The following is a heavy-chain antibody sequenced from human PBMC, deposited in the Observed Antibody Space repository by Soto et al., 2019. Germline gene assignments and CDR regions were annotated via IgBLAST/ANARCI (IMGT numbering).Heavy chain of an antibody. CDR1: GNTFSNYY. D-gene: IGHD2-21*02. V-gene: IGHV1-46*03. Sequence: EASVKVSCKASGNTFSNYYIHWVRQAPGQGLEWMGTINPSGGHTTYAQKFLGRVTMTRDTSTSTLYMELTSLRSEDTAVYYCARGGHVVVVTAAFDYWGQETLVTVSS. J-gene: IGHJ4*02. CDR3: ARGGHVVVVTAAFDY. CDR2: INPSGGHT.